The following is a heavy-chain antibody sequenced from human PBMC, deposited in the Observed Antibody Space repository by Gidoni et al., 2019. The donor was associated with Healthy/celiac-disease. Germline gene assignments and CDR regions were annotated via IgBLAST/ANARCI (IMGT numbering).Heavy chain of an antibody. D-gene: IGHD5-12*01. Sequence: QVQLQESCPGLVQPSQTLSLTCTVSGGPISSGSYYWSWIRQPAGKGLEWIGRIYTSGSTNYNPSLKSRVTMSVDTSKNQFSLKLSSVTAADTAVYYCARGRGYPHFDYWGQGTLVTVSS. CDR2: IYTSGST. J-gene: IGHJ4*02. V-gene: IGHV4-61*02. CDR1: GGPISSGSYY. CDR3: ARGRGYPHFDY.